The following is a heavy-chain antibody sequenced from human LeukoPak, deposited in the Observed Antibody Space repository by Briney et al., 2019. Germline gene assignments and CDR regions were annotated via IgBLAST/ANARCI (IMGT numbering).Heavy chain of an antibody. CDR3: ARLYSSGYQNEYYFDY. Sequence: ASVKVSCKASGYTFTGYYMHWVRQAPGQGLEWMGWINPNSGGTNYAQKFQGRVTMTRDTSISTAYMELSRLRSGDTAVYYCARLYSSGYQNEYYFDYWGQGTLVTVSS. D-gene: IGHD3-22*01. CDR1: GYTFTGYY. J-gene: IGHJ4*02. V-gene: IGHV1-2*02. CDR2: INPNSGGT.